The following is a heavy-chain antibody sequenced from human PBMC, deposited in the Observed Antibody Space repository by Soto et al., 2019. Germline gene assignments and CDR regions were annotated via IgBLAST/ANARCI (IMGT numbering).Heavy chain of an antibody. V-gene: IGHV1-3*01. D-gene: IGHD3-16*01. CDR2: INAGNGNT. J-gene: IGHJ6*03. Sequence: QVQLVQSGAEVKKPGASVKVSCKASGYTFTSYAMHWVRQAPGQRLEWMGWINAGNGNTKYSQKFQGRVTITRDTSASTAYMELSSLRSEDTAVYYCARDRGRRGTTVSHYMDVWGKGTTVTVSS. CDR3: ARDRGRRGTTVSHYMDV. CDR1: GYTFTSYA.